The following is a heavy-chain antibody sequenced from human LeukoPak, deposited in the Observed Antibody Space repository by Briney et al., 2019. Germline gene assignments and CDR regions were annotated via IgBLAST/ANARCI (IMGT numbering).Heavy chain of an antibody. CDR2: INHSGST. CDR1: GGSFSGYY. Sequence: TPSETLSLTCAVYGGSFSGYYWSRIRQPPGEGLEWIGEINHSGSTNYNPSLKSRVTISVDTSKNQFSLKLSSVTAADTAVYYCARGTSYRAVGATTPWYFDLWGRGTLVTVSS. J-gene: IGHJ2*01. D-gene: IGHD1-26*01. CDR3: ARGTSYRAVGATTPWYFDL. V-gene: IGHV4-34*01.